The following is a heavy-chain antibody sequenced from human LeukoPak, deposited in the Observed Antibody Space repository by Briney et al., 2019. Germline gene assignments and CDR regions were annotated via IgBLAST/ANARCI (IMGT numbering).Heavy chain of an antibody. V-gene: IGHV3-23*01. CDR3: ANEIRPNDY. CDR1: EFDFSSHA. J-gene: IGHJ4*02. D-gene: IGHD4-17*01. Sequence: GGSLRLSCAACEFDFSSHAMTWVRQAPGKGLECVSAISISGSKTYYADSVKGRFTISRDNSKNTLYLQMNSLRAEDTAVYYCANEIRPNDYWGQGTQVTVSS. CDR2: ISISGSKT.